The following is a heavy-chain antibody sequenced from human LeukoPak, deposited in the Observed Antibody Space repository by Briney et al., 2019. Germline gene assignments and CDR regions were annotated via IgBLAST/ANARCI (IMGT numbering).Heavy chain of an antibody. D-gene: IGHD1-26*01. CDR2: IYYSGST. J-gene: IGHJ5*02. Sequence: PSQTLSLTCTVSGGSISSGDYYWSWIRQPPGKGLEWIGYIYYSGSTYYNPSLKSRVTISVDTSKNQFSLKLSSVTAADTAVYYCARDRRGVREGVNWFDPWGQGTLVTVSS. V-gene: IGHV4-30-4*01. CDR1: GGSISSGDYY. CDR3: ARDRRGVREGVNWFDP.